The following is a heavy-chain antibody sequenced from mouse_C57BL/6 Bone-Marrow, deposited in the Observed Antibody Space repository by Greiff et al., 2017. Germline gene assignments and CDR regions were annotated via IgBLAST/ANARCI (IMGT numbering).Heavy chain of an antibody. Sequence: LVESGAELVRPGTSVKVSCKASGYAFTNYLIEWVKQRPGQGLEWIGVINPGSGGTNYNEKFKGKATLTADKSSSTAYMQLSSLTSKDSAVYFCARSYYDYDDWFAYWGQGTLVTVSA. J-gene: IGHJ3*01. CDR1: GYAFTNYL. CDR2: INPGSGGT. CDR3: ARSYYDYDDWFAY. V-gene: IGHV1-54*01. D-gene: IGHD2-4*01.